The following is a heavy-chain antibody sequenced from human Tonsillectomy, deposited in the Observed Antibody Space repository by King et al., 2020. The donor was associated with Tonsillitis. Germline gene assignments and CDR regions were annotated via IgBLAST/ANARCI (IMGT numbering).Heavy chain of an antibody. Sequence: SGGYSWSWIRQPPGKGLEWIGYIYYSGSTYYNPSLKSRVTISVDTSKNQFSLKLSSVTAADTAVYYCARGHCSSTSCYTTGTSYFDYWGQGTLVTVSS. CDR2: IYYSGST. V-gene: IGHV4-30-4*07. D-gene: IGHD2-2*02. CDR1: SGGYS. J-gene: IGHJ4*02. CDR3: ARGHCSSTSCYTTGTSYFDY.